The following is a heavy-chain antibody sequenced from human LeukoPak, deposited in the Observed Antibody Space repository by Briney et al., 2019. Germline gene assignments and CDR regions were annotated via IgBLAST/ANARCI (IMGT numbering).Heavy chain of an antibody. CDR3: ARGGGLDV. CDR2: INHTGNVN. V-gene: IGHV3-7*03. D-gene: IGHD3-16*01. J-gene: IGHJ6*02. Sequence: PGGSLRLSCAASGFTFSSYWMNWARQAPGKGLEWVASINHTGNVNYYVDSVKGRFTISRDNAKNSLYLQMSNLRAEGTAVYFCARGGGLDVWGQGATVTVSS. CDR1: GFTFSSYW.